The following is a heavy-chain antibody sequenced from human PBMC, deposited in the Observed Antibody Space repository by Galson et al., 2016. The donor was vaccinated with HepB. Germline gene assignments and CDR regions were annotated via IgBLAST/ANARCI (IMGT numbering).Heavy chain of an antibody. Sequence: LSLTCTVSGGSISSYYWSWIRQPPGKGLEWIGCIYYSGSTNYNPSLKSRVTISVDTSKNQFSLKLSSVTAADTAVYYCARASPRDSSGWYPDAFDIWGQGSMVTVSS. J-gene: IGHJ3*02. CDR3: ARASPRDSSGWYPDAFDI. CDR1: GGSISSYY. D-gene: IGHD6-19*01. V-gene: IGHV4-59*01. CDR2: IYYSGST.